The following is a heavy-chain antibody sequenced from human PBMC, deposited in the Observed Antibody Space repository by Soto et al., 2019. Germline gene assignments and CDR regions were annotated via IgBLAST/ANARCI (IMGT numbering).Heavy chain of an antibody. Sequence: GASVKVSCKASGYTFTVYYMHGVVQAALRWRDGMGWINPNSGGTNYAQKFQGRVTMTRDTSISTAYMELSRLRSDDTAVYYCARDRRDYDFWSGYSPTNWFDPWGQGTLVTVSS. D-gene: IGHD3-3*01. CDR1: GYTFTVYY. CDR3: ARDRRDYDFWSGYSPTNWFDP. V-gene: IGHV1-2*02. J-gene: IGHJ5*02. CDR2: INPNSGGT.